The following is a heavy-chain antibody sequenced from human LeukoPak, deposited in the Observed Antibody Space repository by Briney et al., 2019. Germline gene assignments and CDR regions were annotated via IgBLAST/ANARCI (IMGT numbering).Heavy chain of an antibody. CDR1: GFTFSHFG. D-gene: IGHD6-19*01. V-gene: IGHV3-33*01. J-gene: IGHJ4*02. CDR3: ARDQLTRGIAVADLDY. CDR2: IWNDGINE. Sequence: PGRSLRLSCAVSGFTFSHFGMHWVRRAPGKGLEWGAVIWNDGINEYSTDSVKCRFTISRDNAKNSLYLQMNSLRAEDTAVYYCARDQLTRGIAVADLDYWGQGTLVTVSS.